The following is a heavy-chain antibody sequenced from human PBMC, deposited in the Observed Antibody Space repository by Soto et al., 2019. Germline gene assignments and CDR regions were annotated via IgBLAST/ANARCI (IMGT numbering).Heavy chain of an antibody. CDR3: ARDREYYDILTGYYRNFDY. J-gene: IGHJ4*02. CDR2: IYSGGST. D-gene: IGHD3-9*01. CDR1: GFPVSGNY. Sequence: GGSLRLSCASSGFPVSGNYMSWVRQAPGKGLEWVSVIYSGGSTYYADSVKGRFTISRDNSKNTLYLQMNSLRAEDTAVYYCARDREYYDILTGYYRNFDYWGQGTLVTVSS. V-gene: IGHV3-66*01.